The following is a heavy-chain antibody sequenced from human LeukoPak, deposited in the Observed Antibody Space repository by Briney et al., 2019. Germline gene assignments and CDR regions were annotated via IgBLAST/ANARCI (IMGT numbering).Heavy chain of an antibody. CDR1: GGSIRISDYF. CDR3: ARVRVELIDY. J-gene: IGHJ4*02. D-gene: IGHD2-15*01. Sequence: PSETLSLTCTVSGGSIRISDYFWAWIRQPPGKGLEWIGSMSSSGSTFYNPSLKSRVTISVDTSKNQISLKLSSVTAADTAVYYCARVRVELIDYWGQGTLVTVSS. V-gene: IGHV4-39*07. CDR2: MSSSGST.